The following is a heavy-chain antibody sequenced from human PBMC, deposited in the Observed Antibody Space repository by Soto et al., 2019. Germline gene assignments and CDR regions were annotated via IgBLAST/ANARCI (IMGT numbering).Heavy chain of an antibody. CDR3: AKESQVSMIVVVITHYFDY. CDR1: GFTFDDYA. J-gene: IGHJ4*02. Sequence: GGSLRLSCAASGFTFDDYAMHWVRQAPGKGLEWVSGISWIIGSIGYADSVKGRFTISRDNAKNSLYLQMNSLRAEDTAVYYCAKESQVSMIVVVITHYFDYWGQGTLVTVSS. CDR2: ISWIIGSI. D-gene: IGHD3-22*01. V-gene: IGHV3-9*01.